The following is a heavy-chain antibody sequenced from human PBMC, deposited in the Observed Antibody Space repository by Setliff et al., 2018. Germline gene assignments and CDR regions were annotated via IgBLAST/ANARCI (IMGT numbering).Heavy chain of an antibody. CDR1: GFTFSNFG. CDR3: AGDPPRSDWRLDS. CDR2: IFYDGSEK. J-gene: IGHJ4*02. Sequence: TGGSLRLSCAASGFTFSNFGMHWVRQAPGKGLEWVGYIFYDGSEKYYADSVKGRFTISRDKSKNTVYLEMNNLRADDTAVYYCAGDPPRSDWRLDSWGQGTLVTVSS. D-gene: IGHD1-26*01. V-gene: IGHV3-33*08.